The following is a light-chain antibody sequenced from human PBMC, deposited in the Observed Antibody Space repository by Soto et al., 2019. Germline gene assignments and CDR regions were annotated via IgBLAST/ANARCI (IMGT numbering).Light chain of an antibody. J-gene: IGKJ1*01. CDR1: QSVGSD. CDR3: QQRSNWPPWT. V-gene: IGKV3-15*01. Sequence: EIGMTQSPATLSVSPGDRATLSCRASQSVGSDLAWYQQKPGQAPRLLIYRASARATGIPARFSGSGSGTEFTLTISSLQSEDFAVYYCQQRSNWPPWTFGQGTKVEIK. CDR2: RAS.